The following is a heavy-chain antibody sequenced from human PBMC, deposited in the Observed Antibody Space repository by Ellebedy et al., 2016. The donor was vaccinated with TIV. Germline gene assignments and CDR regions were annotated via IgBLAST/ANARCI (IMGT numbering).Heavy chain of an antibody. CDR2: IRQEGDEI. CDR1: GFNFRSYW. Sequence: GESLKISCAASGFNFRSYWMTWVRQAPGKGLEWVAKIRQEGDEIYYVESVKGRFTISKDNAKNSLFLQMNSRRVEGTAVYYCARRASYGDYAVQVNPWFDPWGQGTLVTVSS. J-gene: IGHJ5*02. CDR3: ARRASYGDYAVQVNPWFDP. V-gene: IGHV3-7*01. D-gene: IGHD4-17*01.